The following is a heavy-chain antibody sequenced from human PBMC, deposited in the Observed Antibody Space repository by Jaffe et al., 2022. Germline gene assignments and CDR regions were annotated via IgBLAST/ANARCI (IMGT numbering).Heavy chain of an antibody. J-gene: IGHJ4*02. CDR1: GGSFSGYY. CDR2: INHSGST. CDR3: ARGPNSSGYYYGNY. D-gene: IGHD3-22*01. Sequence: QVQLQQWGAGLLKPSETLSLTCAVYGGSFSGYYWSWIRQPPGKGLEWIGEINHSGSTNYNPSLKSRVTISVDTSKNQFSLKLSSVTAADTAVYYCARGPNSSGYYYGNYWGQGTLVTVSS. V-gene: IGHV4-34*01.